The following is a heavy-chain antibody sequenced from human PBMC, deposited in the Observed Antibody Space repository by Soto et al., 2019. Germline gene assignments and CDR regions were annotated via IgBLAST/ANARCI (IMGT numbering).Heavy chain of an antibody. CDR1: GFTFITYS. CDR3: ARTPLL. CDR2: IHYRRNT. Sequence: LRPSCAASGFTFITYSVNWVRQAPVKGLEGIGYIHYRRNTYYNPSPKGRVTISVATSKNQFSLKLSSVTAADTAVYYCARTPLLRGQGTLVTVSS. D-gene: IGHD2-15*01. V-gene: IGHV4-59*06. J-gene: IGHJ4*02.